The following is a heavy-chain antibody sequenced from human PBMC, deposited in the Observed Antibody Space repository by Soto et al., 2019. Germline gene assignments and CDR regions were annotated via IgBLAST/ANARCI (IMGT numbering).Heavy chain of an antibody. V-gene: IGHV4-38-2*02. CDR2: IYHSGST. CDR1: GYSISSGYY. CDR3: AREMDGAIQIAAADPNWFDP. J-gene: IGHJ5*02. Sequence: NPSETLSLTCAVSGYSISSGYYWGWIRQPPGKGLEWIGSIYHSGSTYYNPSLKSRVTISVDTSKNQFSLKLSSVTAADTAVYYCAREMDGAIQIAAADPNWFDPWGQGTLVTVSS. D-gene: IGHD6-13*01.